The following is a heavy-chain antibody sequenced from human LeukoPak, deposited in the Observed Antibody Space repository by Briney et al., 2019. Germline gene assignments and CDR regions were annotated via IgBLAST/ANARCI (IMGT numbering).Heavy chain of an antibody. CDR1: GGTFSSYA. CDR2: IIPILGIA. CDR3: ARDPVVVAETLSDYYYGMDV. V-gene: IGHV1-69*04. Sequence: SVKVSCKASGGTFSSYAISWVRQAPGQGLERMGRIIPILGIANYAQKFQGRVTITADKSTSTAYMELSSLRSEDTAVYYCARDPVVVAETLSDYYYGMDVWGQGTTVTVSS. J-gene: IGHJ6*02. D-gene: IGHD2-15*01.